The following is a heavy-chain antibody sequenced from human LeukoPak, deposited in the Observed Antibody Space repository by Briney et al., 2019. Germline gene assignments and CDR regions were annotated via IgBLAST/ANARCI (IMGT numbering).Heavy chain of an antibody. CDR1: EFTFTTYG. CDR3: AASITMFDY. Sequence: GRSLTLSCAASEFTFTTYGMHWVRQAPGKGLEWVAFIYYDGSNIYYADYVKGRFTISRDNAKNSLYLQMNSLRAEDTAVYYCAASITMFDYWGQGTLVTVSS. J-gene: IGHJ4*02. CDR2: IYYDGSNI. D-gene: IGHD3-10*01. V-gene: IGHV3-33*03.